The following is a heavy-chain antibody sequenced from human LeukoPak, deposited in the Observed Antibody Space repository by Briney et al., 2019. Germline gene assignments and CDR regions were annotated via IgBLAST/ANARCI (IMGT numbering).Heavy chain of an antibody. CDR2: INPNSGGT. Sequence: ASVKVSCKASGYTFTGYYMHWVRQAPGQGLEWMGWINPNSGGTNYARKFQGRVTMTRDTSISTAYMELSRLRSDDTAVYYCAREIGYYYGMDVWGQGTTVTVSS. V-gene: IGHV1-2*02. J-gene: IGHJ6*02. D-gene: IGHD2-21*01. CDR1: GYTFTGYY. CDR3: AREIGYYYGMDV.